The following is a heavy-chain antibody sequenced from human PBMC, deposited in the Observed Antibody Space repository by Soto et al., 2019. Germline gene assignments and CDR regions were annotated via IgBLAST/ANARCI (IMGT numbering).Heavy chain of an antibody. CDR1: GGSISSRTFW. CDR3: ARHPRDDYNYGGSGIFDY. Sequence: QLQLQESGPGLVKPSETLSLTCSVSGGSISSRTFWWAWIRQPPGKGLEWIGDMYYSGSSYSSPSVKSRVTLSVDTSKNQLSLKLNSVTSADTAVYYCARHPRDDYNYGGSGIFDYWAEGTLVTVSS. J-gene: IGHJ4*02. V-gene: IGHV4-39*01. D-gene: IGHD4-4*01. CDR2: MYYSGSS.